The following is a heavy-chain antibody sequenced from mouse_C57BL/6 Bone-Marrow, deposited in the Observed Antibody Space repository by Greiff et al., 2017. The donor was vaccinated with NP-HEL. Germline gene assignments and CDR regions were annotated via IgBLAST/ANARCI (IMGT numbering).Heavy chain of an antibody. V-gene: IGHV1-81*01. J-gene: IGHJ2*01. CDR2: IYPRSGNT. Sequence: VKLMESGAELARPGASVKLSCKASGYTFTSYGISWVKQRTGQGLEWIGEIYPRSGNTYYNEKFKGKATLTADKSSSTAYMELRSLTSEDSAVYFCARGNYYGSSSFDYWGQGTTLTVSS. CDR3: ARGNYYGSSSFDY. D-gene: IGHD1-1*01. CDR1: GYTFTSYG.